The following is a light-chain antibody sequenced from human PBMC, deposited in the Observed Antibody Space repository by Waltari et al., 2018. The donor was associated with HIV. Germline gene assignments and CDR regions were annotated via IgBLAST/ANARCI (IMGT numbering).Light chain of an antibody. Sequence: QSVLTQPPSASGTPGQRVTIPCSGSSSNIGSNAVNWYQQVPGTAPKLPIYSDHPPPSGVPDRSSGSKAGTSASLAISGLQSEDEANYYCAAWDDSLNGPLFGGGTKLTVL. CDR1: SSNIGSNA. J-gene: IGLJ3*02. CDR2: SDH. V-gene: IGLV1-44*01. CDR3: AAWDDSLNGPL.